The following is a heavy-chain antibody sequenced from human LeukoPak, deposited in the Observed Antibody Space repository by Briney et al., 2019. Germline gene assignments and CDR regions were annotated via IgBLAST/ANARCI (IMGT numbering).Heavy chain of an antibody. V-gene: IGHV3-23*01. Sequence: GGSLRLSCAASGLTFSSYAMSWVRQAPGKGLEWVSSVNGGGYSAYYADSVKGRFTSSRDNPKDTLLLQMGTLRVEDTAVYYCAKVVSDSSGWFFHHWGQGTLVTVSS. CDR2: VNGGGYSA. J-gene: IGHJ1*01. CDR1: GLTFSSYA. D-gene: IGHD6-19*01. CDR3: AKVVSDSSGWFFHH.